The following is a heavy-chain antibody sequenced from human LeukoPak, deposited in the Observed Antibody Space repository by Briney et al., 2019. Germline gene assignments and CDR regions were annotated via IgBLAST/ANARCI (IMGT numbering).Heavy chain of an antibody. CDR3: AKGYDSSGYLFDY. V-gene: IGHV3-23*01. CDR2: ISGSGGST. J-gene: IGHJ4*02. Sequence: GGSLRLSCAASGFTFSSYAMSWVRQAPGKGLEWVSAISGSGGSTYYADSVKGRFTIPRDNSKNTLYLQMNSLRAEDTAVYYCAKGYDSSGYLFDYWGQGTLVTVSS. D-gene: IGHD3-22*01. CDR1: GFTFSSYA.